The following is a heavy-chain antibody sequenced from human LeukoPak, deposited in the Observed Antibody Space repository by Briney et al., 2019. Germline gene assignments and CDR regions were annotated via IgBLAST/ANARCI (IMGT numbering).Heavy chain of an antibody. CDR2: ISWNSGSI. Sequence: PGGSLRLSCAASGFTFDDYAMHWVRQAPGKGLEWVSGISWNSGSIGYADSVKGRFTISRDNAKNSLYLQMNSLRAEDTAVYYCAKIGLVAIPSGGDVWGKGTTVTVSS. CDR3: AKIGLVAIPSGGDV. J-gene: IGHJ6*04. CDR1: GFTFDDYA. D-gene: IGHD1-26*01. V-gene: IGHV3-9*01.